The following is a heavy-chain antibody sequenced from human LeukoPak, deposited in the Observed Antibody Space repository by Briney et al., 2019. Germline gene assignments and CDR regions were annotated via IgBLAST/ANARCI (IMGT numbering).Heavy chain of an antibody. CDR1: GYTFTGYY. D-gene: IGHD6-6*01. CDR2: INPNSGGT. CDR3: ARLVSARPGFGGDY. Sequence: ASVKVSCKASGYTFTGYYMHWVRQAPGQGVEWMGRINPNSGGTNYAQKFQGRVTITRDTSISTAYMELSRLRSDDTAVYYCARLVSARPGFGGDYWGQGTLVTVSS. V-gene: IGHV1-2*06. J-gene: IGHJ4*02.